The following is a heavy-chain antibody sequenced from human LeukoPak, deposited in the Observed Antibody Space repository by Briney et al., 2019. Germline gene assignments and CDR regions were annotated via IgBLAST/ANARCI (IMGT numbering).Heavy chain of an antibody. CDR2: ISWNSGSI. CDR1: GFTFDDYA. V-gene: IGHV3-9*01. D-gene: IGHD3-10*01. CDR3: AKVGFGELLGYFQH. Sequence: GGSLRLSCAASGFTFDDYAMHWVRQAPGKGLEWVSGISWNSGSIGYADSVKGRFTISRDNAKNSLYLQMNSLRAEDTALYYCAKVGFGELLGYFQHWGQGTLVTVSS. J-gene: IGHJ1*01.